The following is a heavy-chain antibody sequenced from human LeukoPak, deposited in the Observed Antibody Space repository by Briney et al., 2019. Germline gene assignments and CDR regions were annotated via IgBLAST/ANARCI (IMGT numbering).Heavy chain of an antibody. CDR2: ISGSGGST. J-gene: IGHJ4*02. CDR3: AKDAYYDFWSGYYYFDY. CDR1: GFTFSSYA. V-gene: IGHV3-23*01. Sequence: PGGSLRLSCAASGFTFSSYAMSWVRQAPGKGLEWVLAISGSGGSTYYADSVKGRFTISRDNSKNTLYLQMNSLRAEDTAVYYCAKDAYYDFWSGYYYFDYWGQGTLVTVSS. D-gene: IGHD3-3*01.